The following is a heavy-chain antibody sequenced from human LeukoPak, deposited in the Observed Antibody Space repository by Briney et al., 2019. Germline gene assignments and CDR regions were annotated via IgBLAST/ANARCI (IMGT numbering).Heavy chain of an antibody. CDR2: ISGGGGST. CDR3: AKDGARYCSGGSCYPFDY. V-gene: IGHV3-23*01. J-gene: IGHJ4*02. D-gene: IGHD2-15*01. CDR1: GFTFSSYG. Sequence: PGGSLRLSCAASGFTFSSYGMSWVRQAPGKGLEWVSAISGGGGSTYYADSVKGRFTISRDNSKNTLYLQMNSLRAEDTAVYYCAKDGARYCSGGSCYPFDYWGQGTLVTVSS.